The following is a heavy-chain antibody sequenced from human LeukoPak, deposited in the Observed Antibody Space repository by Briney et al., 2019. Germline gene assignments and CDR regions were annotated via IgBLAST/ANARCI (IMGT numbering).Heavy chain of an antibody. CDR3: ARVWAGYYGSGSYYNWFDP. D-gene: IGHD3-10*01. V-gene: IGHV4-4*02. Sequence: PSETLSLTCAVSGGSISSSNWWSWVRQPPGKGREWIGEIYHIGSTNYNPSLKSRVTISVDKSKNQSSLKLSSVTAADTAVYYCARVWAGYYGSGSYYNWFDPWGQGTLVTVSS. CDR2: IYHIGST. CDR1: GGSISSSNW. J-gene: IGHJ5*02.